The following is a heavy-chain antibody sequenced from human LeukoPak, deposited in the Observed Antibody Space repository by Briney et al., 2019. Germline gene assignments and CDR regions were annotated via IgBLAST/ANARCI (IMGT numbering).Heavy chain of an antibody. CDR1: GFTFSNYW. V-gene: IGHV3-7*01. CDR3: PRSPLYGMDV. CDR2: IKQDGSEK. J-gene: IGHJ6*02. Sequence: GGSLRLSCVGSGFTFSNYWMTWVRQAPGKGLEWVANIKQDGSEKYYGDSVKGRFTISRDNAKNSQYLQMNSLRVEDTAVYYCPRSPLYGMDVWGQGTTVTVAS.